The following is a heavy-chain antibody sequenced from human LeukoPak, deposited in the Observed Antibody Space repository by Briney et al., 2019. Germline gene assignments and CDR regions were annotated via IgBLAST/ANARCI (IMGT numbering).Heavy chain of an antibody. D-gene: IGHD2-2*01. CDR2: ITTSSTYT. CDR1: GFSLSSYN. V-gene: IGHV3-21*04. Sequence: GGSPRLSREAPGFSLSSYNMGWGRQTPGEGVGWISSITTSSTYTFYADSVKGRFTISRDNARNSLYLQMNSLKADDTAVYYCAHGTMYQLDSWGQGTLVTVSS. J-gene: IGHJ4*02. CDR3: AHGTMYQLDS.